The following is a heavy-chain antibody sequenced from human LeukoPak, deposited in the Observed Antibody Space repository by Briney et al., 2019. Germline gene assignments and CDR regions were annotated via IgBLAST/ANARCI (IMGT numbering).Heavy chain of an antibody. CDR1: GYTFTSYA. J-gene: IGHJ4*02. Sequence: ASVKVSCKASGYTFTSYAIHWVRQAPGQGLEWMGWITPSGGTNYPQKFQGRVAITWDTSITTAYMDLSRLTSDDTAVYYCASDRYGDGFAHLDYWGQGALVTVSS. D-gene: IGHD5-24*01. V-gene: IGHV1-2*02. CDR3: ASDRYGDGFAHLDY. CDR2: ITPSGGT.